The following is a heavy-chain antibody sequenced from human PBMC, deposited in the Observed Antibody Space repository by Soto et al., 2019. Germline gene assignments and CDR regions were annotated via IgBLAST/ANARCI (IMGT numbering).Heavy chain of an antibody. V-gene: IGHV3-53*01. J-gene: IGHJ6*03. CDR2: IYSGGST. Sequence: QPGGSLRLSCAASGFIVSSNYMSWVRQAPGKGLEWVSVIYSGGSTYYADSVKGRFTISRDNSKNTLYLQMNSLRAEDTAVYYCARDFSDYYYMDVWGKGTTVTVSS. CDR3: ARDFSDYYYMDV. D-gene: IGHD6-25*01. CDR1: GFIVSSNY.